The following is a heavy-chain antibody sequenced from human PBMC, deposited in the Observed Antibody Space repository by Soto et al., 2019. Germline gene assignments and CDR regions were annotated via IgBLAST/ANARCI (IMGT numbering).Heavy chain of an antibody. Sequence: GGSLRLSCAASGFTFSSYAMTWVRQAPGKGLEWVSGISGTGGSTYYADSVKGRFTISRDKSKNTLNLHMNSLRAEDTAVYYCARGSAYSDYDLEYWGQGTLVTVSS. J-gene: IGHJ4*02. V-gene: IGHV3-23*01. CDR2: ISGTGGST. CDR1: GFTFSSYA. D-gene: IGHD4-17*01. CDR3: ARGSAYSDYDLEY.